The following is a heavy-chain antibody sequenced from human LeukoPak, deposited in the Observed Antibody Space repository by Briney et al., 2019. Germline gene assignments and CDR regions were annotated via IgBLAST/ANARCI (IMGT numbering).Heavy chain of an antibody. D-gene: IGHD5-18*01. V-gene: IGHV3-30*02. J-gene: IGHJ4*02. CDR1: GFTFSSYG. Sequence: PGGSLRLSCAASGFTFSSYGMHWVRQAPGKGLEWVAFIRYDGSDKYYADSVKGRFTISRDNSKNTLYLQMNSLRAEDTAVYYCAKDHRGYSYGRGTFDYWGQGTMVTVSS. CDR3: AKDHRGYSYGRGTFDY. CDR2: IRYDGSDK.